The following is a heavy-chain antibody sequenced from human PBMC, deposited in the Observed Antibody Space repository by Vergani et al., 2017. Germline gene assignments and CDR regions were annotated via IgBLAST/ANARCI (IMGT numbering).Heavy chain of an antibody. CDR3: ARVKYYDIVTGSRPGGFDP. J-gene: IGHJ5*02. Sequence: QVQLQESGPGLVKPSETLSLTCTVSGYSISSGYYWGWIRQPPGKGLEWIGSIYHSGSTYYNPSLKSRVTISVDTSKNQFSLKLSSVTAADTAVYYCARVKYYDIVTGSRPGGFDPWGQGTLVTVSS. D-gene: IGHD3-9*01. CDR1: GYSISSGYY. V-gene: IGHV4-38-2*02. CDR2: IYHSGST.